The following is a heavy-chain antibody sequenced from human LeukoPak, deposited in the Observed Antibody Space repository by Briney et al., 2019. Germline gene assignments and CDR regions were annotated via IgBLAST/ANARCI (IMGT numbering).Heavy chain of an antibody. Sequence: PGRSLRLSCAASGFTFSSYGMHWVRQAPGKGLEWVAVIWYDGSNKYYADSVKGRFTISRDNSKNTLYLQMNSLRAEDTAVYYCARDGAYGDYTDLDYWGQGTLVTVSS. CDR1: GFTFSSYG. J-gene: IGHJ4*02. CDR3: ARDGAYGDYTDLDY. D-gene: IGHD4-17*01. CDR2: IWYDGSNK. V-gene: IGHV3-33*01.